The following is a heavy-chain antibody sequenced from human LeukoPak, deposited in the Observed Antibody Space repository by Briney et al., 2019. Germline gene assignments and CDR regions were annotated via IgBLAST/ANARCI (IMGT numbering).Heavy chain of an antibody. V-gene: IGHV1-18*01. CDR3: ARDLDSIAARQNYMDV. Sequence: ASVKVSCKASGYTFTSFGISWVRQAPGQGLEWMGWISAYNGNTNYAQKLQGRVTMTTDTSTSTAYMELRSLRSDDTAVYYCARDLDSIAARQNYMDVWGKGTTVTVSS. CDR1: GYTFTSFG. J-gene: IGHJ6*03. CDR2: ISAYNGNT. D-gene: IGHD6-6*01.